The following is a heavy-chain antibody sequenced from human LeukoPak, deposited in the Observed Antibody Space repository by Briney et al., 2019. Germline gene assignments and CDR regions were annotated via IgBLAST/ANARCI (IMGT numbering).Heavy chain of an antibody. V-gene: IGHV1-8*01. CDR3: ARVPYSSGWQEKKYYFDY. D-gene: IGHD6-19*01. J-gene: IGHJ4*02. CDR1: GDTLTELS. CDR2: MNPNSGNT. Sequence: ASVKVSCKVSGDTLTELSMHWVRQATGQGLEWMGWMNPNSGNTGYAQKFQGRVTMTRNTSISTAYMELSSLRSEDTAVYYCARVPYSSGWQEKKYYFDYWGQGTLVTVSS.